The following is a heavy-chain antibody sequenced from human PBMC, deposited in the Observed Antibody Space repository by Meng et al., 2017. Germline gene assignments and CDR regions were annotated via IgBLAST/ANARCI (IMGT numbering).Heavy chain of an antibody. CDR1: GYSFTSYW. V-gene: IGHV5-51*01. CDR3: ARTRVVVPAAIEGPYGMDV. Sequence: KVSCKGSGYSFTSYWIGWVRQMPGKGLEWMGIIYPGDSDTRYSPSFQGQVTISADKSISTAYLQWSSLKASDTAKYCGARTRVVVPAAIEGPYGMDVWGQGTMVTVSS. D-gene: IGHD2-2*02. J-gene: IGHJ6*02. CDR2: IYPGDSDT.